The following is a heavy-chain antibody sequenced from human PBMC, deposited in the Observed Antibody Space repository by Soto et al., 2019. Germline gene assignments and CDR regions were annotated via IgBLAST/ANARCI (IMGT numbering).Heavy chain of an antibody. CDR3: AKLLVGATPRNDFDS. J-gene: IGHJ4*02. D-gene: IGHD1-26*01. CDR2: IYSNGGT. CDR1: GASINSNDFF. Sequence: SETLSLTCSVSGASINSNDFFWGWMRQPPGRGLEWIGSIYSNGGTYYNPSLKSRVFISIDKSKNQFSLNVKSVTAADTAVYYCAKLLVGATPRNDFDSWGQGTLVTVSS. V-gene: IGHV4-39*01.